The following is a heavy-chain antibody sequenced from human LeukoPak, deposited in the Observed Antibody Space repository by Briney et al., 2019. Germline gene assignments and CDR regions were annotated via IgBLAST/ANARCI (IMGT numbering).Heavy chain of an antibody. CDR2: INHSGST. CDR3: ARGPHIVVVTATYAFDI. Sequence: SETLSLTCAVYGGSFSGYYWSWVRQPPGKGVEWSGEINHSGSTNYNPSLKTRVTISVDTSKNQFSLKLSSVTAADTAVYYCARGPHIVVVTATYAFDIWGQGTMVTVSS. D-gene: IGHD2-21*02. J-gene: IGHJ3*02. V-gene: IGHV4-34*01. CDR1: GGSFSGYY.